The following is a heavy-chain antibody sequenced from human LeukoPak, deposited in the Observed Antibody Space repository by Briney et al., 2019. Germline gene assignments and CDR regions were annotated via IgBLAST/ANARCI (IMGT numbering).Heavy chain of an antibody. CDR2: IKQDGSEK. V-gene: IGHV3-7*01. CDR1: GFTFSSYW. J-gene: IGHJ4*02. Sequence: GGSLRLSCAASGFTFSSYWMSWVRQAPGKGLEWVANIKQDGSEKYYVDSVKGRFTTSRDNAKNSLYLQMNSLRAEDTAVYYCARDREIVVVITPLFDYWGQGTLVTVSS. CDR3: ARDREIVVVITPLFDY. D-gene: IGHD3-22*01.